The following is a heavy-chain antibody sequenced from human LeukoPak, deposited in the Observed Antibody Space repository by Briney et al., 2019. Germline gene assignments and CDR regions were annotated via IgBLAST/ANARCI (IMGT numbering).Heavy chain of an antibody. CDR2: ISYDGSNK. Sequence: PGGSLRLSCAASGFTFSSYAMHWVRQAPGKGLEWVAVISYDGSNKYYAASVKGRFTISRDDSKNTLYLQMNSLRAEDTAVYYCARAGSYFVYYYYMDVWGKGTTVTVSS. CDR3: ARAGSYFVYYYYMDV. CDR1: GFTFSSYA. J-gene: IGHJ6*03. D-gene: IGHD3-10*02. V-gene: IGHV3-30-3*01.